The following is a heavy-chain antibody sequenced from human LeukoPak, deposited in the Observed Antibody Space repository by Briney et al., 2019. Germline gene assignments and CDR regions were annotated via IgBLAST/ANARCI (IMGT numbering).Heavy chain of an antibody. J-gene: IGHJ4*02. Sequence: PGGSLRLSCAASGFTFSSYGMHWVRQAPGKGLEWVAAMWYDGSIQYYADSVKGRFTTSRDNSKNTLYLQMDSLRAEDTAVYYCARAGYCSGGSCYGSDYWGQGTLVSVSS. CDR3: ARAGYCSGGSCYGSDY. CDR2: MWYDGSIQ. V-gene: IGHV3-33*01. D-gene: IGHD2-15*01. CDR1: GFTFSSYG.